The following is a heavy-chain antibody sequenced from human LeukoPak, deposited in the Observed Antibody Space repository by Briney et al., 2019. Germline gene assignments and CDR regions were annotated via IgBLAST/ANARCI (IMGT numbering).Heavy chain of an antibody. J-gene: IGHJ4*02. CDR1: GFTFSDYY. V-gene: IGHV3-11*05. CDR2: ISSSSSYT. Sequence: GGSLRLSCAASGFTFSDYYMSWIRQAPGKGLEWVSYISSSSSYTNYADSVKGRFTISRDNAKNSLYLQMNSLRAEDTAVYYCARDRYSSMWSVFEYWGQGALVTVSS. CDR3: ARDRYSSMWSVFEY. D-gene: IGHD6-13*01.